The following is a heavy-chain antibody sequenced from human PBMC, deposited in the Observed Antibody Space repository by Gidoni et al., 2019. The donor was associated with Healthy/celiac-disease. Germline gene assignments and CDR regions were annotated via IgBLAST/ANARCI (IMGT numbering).Heavy chain of an antibody. CDR2: IIPIFGTA. J-gene: IGHJ6*03. Sequence: QVQLVQSGAEVKKPGSSVKVSCKASGGTFSSYAISWVRQAPGQGLEWMGGIIPIFGTAKYAQKFQGRVTITADDSTSTAYMELSSLRSEDTAVYYCARGVPAAISIYYYYMDVWGKGTTVTVSS. CDR1: GGTFSSYA. V-gene: IGHV1-69*01. D-gene: IGHD2-2*01. CDR3: ARGVPAAISIYYYYMDV.